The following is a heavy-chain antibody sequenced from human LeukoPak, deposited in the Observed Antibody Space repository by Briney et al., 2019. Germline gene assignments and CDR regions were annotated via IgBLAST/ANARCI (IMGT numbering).Heavy chain of an antibody. CDR3: AKYYAARSRSFDF. Sequence: GGSLRLSCAASGFTFSSYAMTWVRQSPGKGLEWGSVIGSGGDTYYSDSVQGRFTISRDNSKNTLYLQMNSLRADDTAVYYCAKYYAARSRSFDFWGQGTLDTVSS. CDR2: IGSGGDT. D-gene: IGHD3-10*01. J-gene: IGHJ4*02. V-gene: IGHV3-23*01. CDR1: GFTFSSYA.